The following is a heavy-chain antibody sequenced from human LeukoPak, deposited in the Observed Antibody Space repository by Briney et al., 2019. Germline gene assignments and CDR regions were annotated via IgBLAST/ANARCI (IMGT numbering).Heavy chain of an antibody. CDR3: VKDAGTA. J-gene: IGHJ5*02. CDR1: GFTFSIYS. Sequence: PGGSLRLSCTASGFTFSIYSMNWVRQAPGKGLECVANRKKDGSEKYYINSGKGRFTISRDNAKNSLYMEMDSLRAEDGALYYCVKDAGTAWGQGTLVTVSS. D-gene: IGHD2-8*02. V-gene: IGHV3-7*01. CDR2: RKKDGSEK.